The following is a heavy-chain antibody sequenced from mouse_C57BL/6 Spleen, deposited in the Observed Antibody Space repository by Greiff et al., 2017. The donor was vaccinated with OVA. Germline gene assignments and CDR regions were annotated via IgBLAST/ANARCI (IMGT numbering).Heavy chain of an antibody. Sequence: QVQLQQSGAELARPGASVKLSCKASGYTFTSYGISWVKQRTGQGLEWIGEIYPRSGNNYYNEKFKGKATLTADKSSSTAYMELRSLTSEDSAVYFCARRITTVVAGDYWGQGTTLTVSS. CDR2: IYPRSGNN. J-gene: IGHJ2*01. D-gene: IGHD1-1*01. V-gene: IGHV1-81*01. CDR1: GYTFTSYG. CDR3: ARRITTVVAGDY.